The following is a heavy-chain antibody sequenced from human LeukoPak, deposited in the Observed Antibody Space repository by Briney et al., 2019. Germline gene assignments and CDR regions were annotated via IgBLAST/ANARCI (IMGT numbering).Heavy chain of an antibody. CDR1: GGTFSSYA. CDR3: ASTYYYDSSGYPIDY. D-gene: IGHD3-22*01. Sequence: GASVKVSCKASGGTFSSYAISWVRQAPGQGLEWMGRIIPIFGTANYAQKFQGRVTITTDESTSTAYMELSSLRSEDTAVYYCASTYYYDSSGYPIDYWGQGTLVTVSS. CDR2: IIPIFGTA. J-gene: IGHJ4*02. V-gene: IGHV1-69*05.